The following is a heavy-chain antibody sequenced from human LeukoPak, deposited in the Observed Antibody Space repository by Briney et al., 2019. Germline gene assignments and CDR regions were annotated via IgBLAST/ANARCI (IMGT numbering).Heavy chain of an antibody. Sequence: SQTLSLTCTVSGGSISSGGYCWSWIRQPPGKGLERIGYIYHSGSTYYNPSLKSRVTISVDRSKNQFSLKLSSVTAADTAVYYCARVLGSTSIMKEDAFDIWGQGTMVTVSS. CDR3: ARVLGSTSIMKEDAFDI. CDR2: IYHSGST. CDR1: GGSISSGGYC. J-gene: IGHJ3*02. D-gene: IGHD2-2*01. V-gene: IGHV4-30-2*01.